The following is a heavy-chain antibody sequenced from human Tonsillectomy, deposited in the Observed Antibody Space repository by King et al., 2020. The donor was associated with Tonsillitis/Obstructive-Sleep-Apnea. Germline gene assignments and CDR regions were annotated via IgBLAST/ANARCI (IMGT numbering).Heavy chain of an antibody. J-gene: IGHJ4*02. D-gene: IGHD3-16*01. CDR3: ARHTVGGASYYVDY. V-gene: IGHV4-39*01. Sequence: MQLQESGPGLVKPSETLSLTCTVSGGSISSSSNYWGWIRQPPGKGLEWLGSIYYSGSTYYNPSLKSRVTISVDTSKNQFSLKLSSVTAADTAVYDCARHTVGGASYYVDYWGQGTLVTVSS. CDR2: IYYSGST. CDR1: GGSISSSSNY.